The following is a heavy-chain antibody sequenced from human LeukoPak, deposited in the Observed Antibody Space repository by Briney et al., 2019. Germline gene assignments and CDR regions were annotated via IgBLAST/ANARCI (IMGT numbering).Heavy chain of an antibody. CDR1: GYTFTDYY. V-gene: IGHV1-69-2*01. Sequence: ASVKVSCKVSGYTFTDYYMHWVQQAPGKGLEWMGLVDPEDGETIYAEKSQGRVTITADTSTDTAYMELSSLRSEDTAVYYCATMEYCSGGSCPDWGQGTLVTVSS. CDR3: ATMEYCSGGSCPD. CDR2: VDPEDGET. D-gene: IGHD2-15*01. J-gene: IGHJ4*02.